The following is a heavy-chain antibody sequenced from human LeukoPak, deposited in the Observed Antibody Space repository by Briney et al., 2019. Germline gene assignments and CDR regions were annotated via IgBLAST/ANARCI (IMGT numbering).Heavy chain of an antibody. D-gene: IGHD3-10*01. Sequence: PGGSLRLSCTASGFTFGDYAMSWVRQAPGKGLEWVGFIRSKAYGGTTEYAASVKGRFTISRDDSKSIAYLQMNSLKTEDTAVYYCTRDNYGYSFDYWGQGTLVTVSS. CDR2: IRSKAYGGTT. V-gene: IGHV3-49*04. J-gene: IGHJ4*02. CDR3: TRDNYGYSFDY. CDR1: GFTFGDYA.